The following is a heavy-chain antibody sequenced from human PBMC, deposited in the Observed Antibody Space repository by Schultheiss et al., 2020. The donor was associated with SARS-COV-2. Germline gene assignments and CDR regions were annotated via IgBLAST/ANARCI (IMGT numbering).Heavy chain of an antibody. J-gene: IGHJ4*02. V-gene: IGHV3-23*01. CDR1: GFTFSSYD. Sequence: GGSLRLSCAASGFTFSSYDMHWVRQATGKGLEWVSAISGSGGSTYYADSVKGRFTISRDNSKNTLYLQMNSLRAEDTAVYYCAKDGGRELAFDYWGQGTLVTVSS. CDR2: ISGSGGST. D-gene: IGHD1-26*01. CDR3: AKDGGRELAFDY.